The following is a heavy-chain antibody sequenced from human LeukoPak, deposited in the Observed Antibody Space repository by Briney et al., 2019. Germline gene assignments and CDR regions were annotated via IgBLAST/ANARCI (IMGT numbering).Heavy chain of an antibody. J-gene: IGHJ6*03. CDR3: ARDPYSGNYGAYYYYMDV. V-gene: IGHV3-21*06. CDR1: GFTFSSYS. D-gene: IGHD1-26*01. Sequence: PGGSLRLSCAASGFTFSSYSMNWVRQAPGKGLEWVSSITSSGSYIYYADSVKGRFTISRDNAKNSLYLQMDSLRVEDTAEYYCARDPYSGNYGAYYYYMDVWGKGTTVTVSS. CDR2: ITSSGSYI.